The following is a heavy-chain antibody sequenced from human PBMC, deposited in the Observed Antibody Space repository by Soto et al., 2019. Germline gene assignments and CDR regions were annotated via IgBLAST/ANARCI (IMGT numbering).Heavy chain of an antibody. CDR2: IYQSGST. CDR3: ARSYSGGDAYFDY. D-gene: IGHD2-21*02. V-gene: IGHV4-30-2*01. CDR1: GGSISSGGYA. J-gene: IGHJ4*02. Sequence: SSETLSLTCAVSGGSISSGGYAWAWIRQPPGKGLEWVGYIYQSGSTYYNPSLKSRVTIAADRSKNQFSLNLASVTAADTAVYYCARSYSGGDAYFDYWGQGTVVTVS.